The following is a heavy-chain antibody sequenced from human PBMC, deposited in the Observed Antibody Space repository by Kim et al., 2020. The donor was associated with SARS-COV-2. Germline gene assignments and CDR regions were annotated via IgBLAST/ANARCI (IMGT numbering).Heavy chain of an antibody. CDR2: ISSGGGSI. CDR3: ARSRRGAATYYYGVDV. J-gene: IGHJ6*02. CDR1: AFSLTDYF. D-gene: IGHD1-26*01. Sequence: GGSLRLSCAASAFSLTDYFMTWIRQAPGREPEWLSYISSGGGSIFYADSVKGRFTISRDTAKNSLYLQMNSLRVDDTAVYYCARSRRGAATYYYGVDVWGQGTTVSVSS. V-gene: IGHV3-11*01.